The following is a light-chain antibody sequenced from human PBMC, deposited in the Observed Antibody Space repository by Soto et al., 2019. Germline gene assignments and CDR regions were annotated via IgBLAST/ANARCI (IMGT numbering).Light chain of an antibody. CDR2: GTS. CDR3: QWYTDWPLS. Sequence: EIVVAQSPGTLSVSPGERVTLSCRASQSVNNNLAWYHQKPGQAPRLLIYGTSIRATGIPDRFSGSGSGTDFTLTISSLQSEDFAVYYCQWYTDWPLSFGGGTQVEIK. V-gene: IGKV3D-15*01. J-gene: IGKJ4*01. CDR1: QSVNNN.